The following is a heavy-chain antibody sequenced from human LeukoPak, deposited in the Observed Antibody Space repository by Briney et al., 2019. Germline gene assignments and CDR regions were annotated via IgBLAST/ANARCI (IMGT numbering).Heavy chain of an antibody. CDR3: AKRRYCSSSSCYSFDY. CDR2: ISDSGGST. J-gene: IGHJ4*02. V-gene: IGHV3-23*01. D-gene: IGHD2-2*02. CDR1: GFTFSSYA. Sequence: GGSLRLSCAASGFTFSSYARNWVRQAPGKGLEWVSAISDSGGSTYYADSVKGRFTISRDNSKNTLYLQMNSLRAEDTAVYYCAKRRYCSSSSCYSFDYWGQGTLVTVSS.